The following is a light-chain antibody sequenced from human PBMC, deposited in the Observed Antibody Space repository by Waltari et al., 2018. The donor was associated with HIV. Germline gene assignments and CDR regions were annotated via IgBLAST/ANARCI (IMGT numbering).Light chain of an antibody. V-gene: IGLV1-40*01. CDR2: GNN. J-gene: IGLJ2*01. CDR1: SSNIGAGYD. CDR3: QSYDSSLTGSV. Sequence: QSVLTQPPPVSGAPGQRVTIPCTGSSSNIGAGYDVNWYQQVPGTAPNLLIYGNNNRPSGVPDRFSASKSGASPSLAITGLQAEDEADYYCQSYDSSLTGSVFGGGTKLTVL.